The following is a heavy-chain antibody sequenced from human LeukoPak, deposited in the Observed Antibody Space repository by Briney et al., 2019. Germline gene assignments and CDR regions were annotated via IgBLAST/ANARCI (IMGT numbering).Heavy chain of an antibody. CDR1: GGSISSKTYI. D-gene: IGHD1-26*01. CDR3: ARDGELGYFDY. Sequence: SETLSLTCSVSGGSISSKTYIWGWIRQSPGKGLEWIGSIYYSGSTYYNPSLKSRVTISVDTSKNQFSLKLSSVTAADTAVYYCARDGELGYFDYWGQGTLVTVSS. J-gene: IGHJ4*02. V-gene: IGHV4-39*07. CDR2: IYYSGST.